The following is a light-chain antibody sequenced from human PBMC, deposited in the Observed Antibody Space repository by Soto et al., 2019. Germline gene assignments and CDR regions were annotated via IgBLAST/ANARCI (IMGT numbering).Light chain of an antibody. CDR2: DVY. J-gene: IGLJ1*01. CDR1: SSDVGGFNY. Sequence: QSSLPHPASVCWSPGHSITISCTGTSSDVGGFNYVSWYQQHPGKAPKLLIFDVYSRPSGISNRFSGSKSGNTASLTISGLQAEEEADYYCSSYTTSSSYVFGAGTKVTVL. CDR3: SSYTTSSSYV. V-gene: IGLV2-14*01.